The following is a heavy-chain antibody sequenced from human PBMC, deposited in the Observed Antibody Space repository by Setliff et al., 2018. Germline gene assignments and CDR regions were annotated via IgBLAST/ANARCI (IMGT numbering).Heavy chain of an antibody. CDR3: ARAHSSTLSVHDY. V-gene: IGHV3-21*01. Sequence: GGSLRLSCAASGFTFSSYSMNWVRQAPGKGLEWVSSISSSSSYIYYADSVKGRFTISRDNAKNSLYLQMNSLRAEDTAVYYCARAHSSTLSVHDYWGQGTLVTV. D-gene: IGHD2-2*01. CDR1: GFTFSSYS. CDR2: ISSSSSYI. J-gene: IGHJ4*02.